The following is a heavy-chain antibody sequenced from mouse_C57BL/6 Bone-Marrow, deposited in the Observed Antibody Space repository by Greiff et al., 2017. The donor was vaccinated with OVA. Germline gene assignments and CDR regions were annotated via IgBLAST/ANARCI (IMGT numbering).Heavy chain of an antibody. CDR2: INPNNGGT. Sequence: VQLQQSGPELVKPGASVKIPCKASGYTFTDYNMDWVKQSHGKSLEWIGDINPNNGGTIYNQKFKGKATVTVDKSSSTAYMELRSLTSEDTAVYYCARRLRWYFDVWGTGTTVTVSS. V-gene: IGHV1-18*01. CDR1: GYTFTDYN. CDR3: ARRLRWYFDV. D-gene: IGHD1-1*01. J-gene: IGHJ1*03.